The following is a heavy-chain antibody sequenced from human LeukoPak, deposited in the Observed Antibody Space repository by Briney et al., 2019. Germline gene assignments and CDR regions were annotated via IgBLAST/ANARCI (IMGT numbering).Heavy chain of an antibody. CDR2: IYTSGST. Sequence: SETLSLTCTVSGGSISSYYWSWIRQPPGKGLEWIGYIYTSGSTNYNPSLKSRVTISVDTSKNQFSLKLSSVTAADTAVYYCARQDNFDWLPSGFDPWSQGTLVTVSS. CDR1: GGSISSYY. D-gene: IGHD3-9*01. V-gene: IGHV4-4*09. J-gene: IGHJ5*02. CDR3: ARQDNFDWLPSGFDP.